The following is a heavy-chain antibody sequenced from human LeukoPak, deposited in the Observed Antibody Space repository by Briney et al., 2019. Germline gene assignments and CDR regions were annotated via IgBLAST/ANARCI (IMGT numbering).Heavy chain of an antibody. CDR2: IYYSGST. V-gene: IGHV4-59*08. Sequence: SETLSLTCTVSGGSISGFYWSWIRQPPGKGPEWIGYIYYSGSTNYNPSLKSRVTISVDTSKNQFSLKMNSVTAADTAVYYCARLASSGWSHCDYWGQGTLVTVSS. J-gene: IGHJ4*02. CDR3: ARLASSGWSHCDY. CDR1: GGSISGFY. D-gene: IGHD6-19*01.